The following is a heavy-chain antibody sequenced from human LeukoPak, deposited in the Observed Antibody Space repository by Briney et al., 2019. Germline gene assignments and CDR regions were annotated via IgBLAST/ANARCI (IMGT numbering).Heavy chain of an antibody. CDR2: FDPEDGET. J-gene: IGHJ3*02. Sequence: WASVKVSCKVSGYTLTELSMHWVRQAPGKGLEWMGGFDPEDGETIYAQKFQGRVTMTEDTSTDTAYMELSSLRSDDTAVYYCARDPNYYYDSSGYGAFDIWGQGTMVTVSS. CDR3: ARDPNYYYDSSGYGAFDI. CDR1: GYTLTELS. D-gene: IGHD3-22*01. V-gene: IGHV1-24*01.